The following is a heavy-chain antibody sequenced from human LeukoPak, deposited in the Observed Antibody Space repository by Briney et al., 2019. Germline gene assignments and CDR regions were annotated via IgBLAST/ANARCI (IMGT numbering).Heavy chain of an antibody. V-gene: IGHV3-53*01. J-gene: IGHJ3*02. CDR1: GFTVSTNY. CDR3: ARDSGRFDVFDI. Sequence: GGSLRLSCAASGFTVSTNYMSWVRQAPGKGLERVSVIYSDGRTYYADSVKGRFTISRDNSKNTLYLQMNSLRAEDTAVYYCARDSGRFDVFDIWGQGTMVTVSS. CDR2: IYSDGRT. D-gene: IGHD3-10*01.